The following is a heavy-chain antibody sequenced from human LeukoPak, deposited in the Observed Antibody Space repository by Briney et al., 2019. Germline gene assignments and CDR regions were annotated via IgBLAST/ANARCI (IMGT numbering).Heavy chain of an antibody. D-gene: IGHD3-10*01. J-gene: IGHJ4*02. CDR3: ARDLGVLLWIGDQRVFDY. Sequence: ASVKVSCKASGYTFTGYYMHWVRQAPGQGLEWMGWINPNSGGTNYAQKFQGRVTMTRDTSISTAYMELSRLRSDDTAVYYCARDLGVLLWIGDQRVFDYWGQGTLVTVSS. V-gene: IGHV1-2*02. CDR2: INPNSGGT. CDR1: GYTFTGYY.